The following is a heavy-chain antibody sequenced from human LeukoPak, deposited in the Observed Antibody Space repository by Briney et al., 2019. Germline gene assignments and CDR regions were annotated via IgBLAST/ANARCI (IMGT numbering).Heavy chain of an antibody. J-gene: IGHJ4*02. D-gene: IGHD6-19*01. CDR3: ARVLADSSGWYHFDY. CDR1: GGSISSYY. Sequence: SETLSLTCTVSGGSISSYYWSWIRQPPGKGLEWIGYIYYTGSTNYNPSLKSRVTISVDTSKKQFSLKLNSVTAADTAVYYCARVLADSSGWYHFDYWGQGTLVTVSS. CDR2: IYYTGST. V-gene: IGHV4-59*01.